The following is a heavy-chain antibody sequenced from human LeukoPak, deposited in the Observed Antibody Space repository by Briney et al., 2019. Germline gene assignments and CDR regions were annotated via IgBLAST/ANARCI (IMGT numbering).Heavy chain of an antibody. J-gene: IGHJ4*02. Sequence: PSETLPLTCAVYGGSFSGYYWSWIRQPPGKGLEWIGEINHSGSTNYNPSLKSRVTISVDTSKNQFSLKLSSVTAADTAVYYCARATAMVGIDYWGQGTLVTVSS. D-gene: IGHD5-18*01. CDR2: INHSGST. CDR3: ARATAMVGIDY. V-gene: IGHV4-34*01. CDR1: GGSFSGYY.